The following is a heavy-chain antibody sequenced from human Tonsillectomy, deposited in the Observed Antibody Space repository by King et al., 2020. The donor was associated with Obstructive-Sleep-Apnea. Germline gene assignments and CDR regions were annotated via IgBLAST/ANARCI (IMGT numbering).Heavy chain of an antibody. J-gene: IGHJ4*02. CDR1: GGSTSSYY. D-gene: IGHD5-18*01. Sequence: QLQESGPGLVKPSETLSLTCTVSGGSTSSYYWSWIRQPPGKGLEWIGYIYYSGSTNYNPSLKSRVTISVDTSKNQFSLKLSSVTAADTAVYYCARQYSYGYVAFDYWGQGTLVTVSS. V-gene: IGHV4-59*08. CDR2: IYYSGST. CDR3: ARQYSYGYVAFDY.